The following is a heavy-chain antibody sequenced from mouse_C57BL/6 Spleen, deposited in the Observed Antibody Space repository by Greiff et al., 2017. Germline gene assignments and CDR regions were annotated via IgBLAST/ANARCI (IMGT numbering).Heavy chain of an antibody. Sequence: QVQLQQPGAELVKPGASVKLSCKASGYTFTSYWMHWVKQRPGQGLEWIGMIHPNSGSTNYNEKFKSKATLTVAKSSSTAYMQLSSLTSEDAAVYYCAREGSYDGRFAYWGQGTLVTVSA. CDR3: AREGSYDGRFAY. CDR2: IHPNSGST. V-gene: IGHV1-64*01. J-gene: IGHJ3*01. D-gene: IGHD2-12*01. CDR1: GYTFTSYW.